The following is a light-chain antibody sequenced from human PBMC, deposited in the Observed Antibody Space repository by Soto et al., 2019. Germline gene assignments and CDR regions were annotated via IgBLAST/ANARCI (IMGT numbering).Light chain of an antibody. CDR1: QSITSF. Sequence: DIQMTQSQSSPPASVGNWVTSTGRASQSITSFLNWYQQKPGKAPNLLIYAASSLQSGVPSRFSGSGSGTDFTLTISSLQPEDFATYYCQQSCSDPLTFGGGTKVDIK. CDR3: QQSCSDPLT. V-gene: IGKV1-39*01. J-gene: IGKJ4*01. CDR2: AAS.